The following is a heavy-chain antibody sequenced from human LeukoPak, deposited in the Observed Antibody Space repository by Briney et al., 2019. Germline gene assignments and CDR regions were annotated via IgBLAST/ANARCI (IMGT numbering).Heavy chain of an antibody. D-gene: IGHD4-23*01. V-gene: IGHV3-20*01. CDR2: INWDGSNT. CDR3: ARLRWPNDAFDM. CDR1: GFTFDDYG. Sequence: PGGSLRLSCAASGFTFDDYGMSWVRQAPGKGLEWVSGINWDGSNTGYADSVKGRFTISRDNAKNSLYLQMNSLRAEDTALYHCARLRWPNDAFDMWGQGTMVTVSS. J-gene: IGHJ3*02.